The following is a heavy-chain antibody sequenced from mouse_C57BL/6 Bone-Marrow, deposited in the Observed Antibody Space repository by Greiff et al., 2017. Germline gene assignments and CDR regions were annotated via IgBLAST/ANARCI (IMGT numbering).Heavy chain of an antibody. CDR1: GYTFTSYW. CDR3: ARTLYYYGSSYWYFDV. CDR2: IYPGSGST. Sequence: QVQLQQPGAELVKPGASVKMSCTASGYTFTSYWITWVKQRPGQGLEWIGDIYPGSGSTNYNEKFKSKATLTVDTSSSTAYMQLSSLTSEDSAVYYCARTLYYYGSSYWYFDVWGTGTTVTVSS. V-gene: IGHV1-55*01. J-gene: IGHJ1*03. D-gene: IGHD1-1*01.